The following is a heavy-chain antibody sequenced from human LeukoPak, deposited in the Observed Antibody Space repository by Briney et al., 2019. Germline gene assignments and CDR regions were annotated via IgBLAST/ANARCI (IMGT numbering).Heavy chain of an antibody. CDR2: INHSGST. V-gene: IGHV4-34*01. D-gene: IGHD3-10*01. CDR1: GGSFSGYY. Sequence: SETLSLTCAVYGGSFSGYYWSWIRQPPGKGLEWIGEINHSGSTNYNPSLKSRVTISVDTSKNQFSLKLNSVTAADTAVYYCARGPALRGRYYYSMDVWGKGTTVAVSS. J-gene: IGHJ6*03. CDR3: ARGPALRGRYYYSMDV.